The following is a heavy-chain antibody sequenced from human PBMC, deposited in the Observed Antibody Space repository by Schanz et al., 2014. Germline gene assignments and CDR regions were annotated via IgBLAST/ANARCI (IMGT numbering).Heavy chain of an antibody. J-gene: IGHJ4*02. V-gene: IGHV3-53*03. D-gene: IGHD1-7*01. CDR3: AMGGYQLHH. Sequence: EVQLVESGGGLIQPGGSLRLSCAVSGFTVNTNYMSWVRQAPGKGLEWVSGMSWNAGSLGYGDSVKGRFTISRDNAENTLYLQMNSLRVEDTAVYYCAMGGYQLHHWGQGTLVTVSS. CDR2: MSWNAGSL. CDR1: GFTVNTNY.